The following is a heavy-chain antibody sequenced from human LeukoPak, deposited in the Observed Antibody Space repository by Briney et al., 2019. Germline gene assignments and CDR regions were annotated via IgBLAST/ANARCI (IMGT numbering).Heavy chain of an antibody. CDR2: ISAYNGNT. V-gene: IGHV1-18*01. Sequence: ASVEVSCKASGYTFTSYGITWVRQAPGQGLEWMGWISAYNGNTNYAQKVQGRVTMTTDTSTSTAYMELRSLRSDDTAVYYCARGESTTVVTPGDYWGQGTLVTVSS. CDR3: ARGESTTVVTPGDY. J-gene: IGHJ4*02. CDR1: GYTFTSYG. D-gene: IGHD4-23*01.